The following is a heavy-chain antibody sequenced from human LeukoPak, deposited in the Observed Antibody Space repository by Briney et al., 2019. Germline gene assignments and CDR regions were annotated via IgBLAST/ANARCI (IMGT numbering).Heavy chain of an antibody. D-gene: IGHD2-15*01. V-gene: IGHV1-18*04. CDR1: GYTFTGYY. J-gene: IGHJ4*02. CDR2: ISAYNGDT. Sequence: GASVKVSCKASGYTFTGYYMHWVRQAPGQGLEWVGWISAYNGDTIYAQKLQGRVTMATDTSTSTAYMELRSLRSDDTAVYYCARGGIGGGTELDYWGQGTLVSVSS. CDR3: ARGGIGGGTELDY.